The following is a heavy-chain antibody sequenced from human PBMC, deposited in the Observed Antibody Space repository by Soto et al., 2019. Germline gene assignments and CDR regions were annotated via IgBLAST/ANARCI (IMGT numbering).Heavy chain of an antibody. CDR1: GYMFVTYG. J-gene: IGHJ4*02. D-gene: IGHD3-10*01. V-gene: IGHV1-18*01. CDR2: ISAYNGNT. CDR3: ARDLDGSGSYYTDY. Sequence: ASVKVSCKASGYMFVTYGINWVRQAPGQGLEWMGWISAYNGNTKYAQNLQGRVTMTTDASTSTAYMEMRSLRSDDTDVYYCARDLDGSGSYYTDYWGPGTLVTVSS.